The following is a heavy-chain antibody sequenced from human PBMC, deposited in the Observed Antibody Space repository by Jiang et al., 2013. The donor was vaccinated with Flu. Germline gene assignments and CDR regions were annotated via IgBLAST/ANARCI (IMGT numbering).Heavy chain of an antibody. J-gene: IGHJ4*02. CDR3: ARSGSGSYYNYGV. D-gene: IGHD3-10*01. CDR2: IIPILGIA. CDR1: GGTFSSYA. Sequence: SGAEVKKPGSSVKVSCKASGGTFSSYAISWVRQAPGQGLEWMGRIIPILGIANYAQKFQGRVTITADKSTSTAYMELSSLRSEDTAVYYCARSGSGSYYNYGVWGQGTLVTVSS. V-gene: IGHV1-69*04.